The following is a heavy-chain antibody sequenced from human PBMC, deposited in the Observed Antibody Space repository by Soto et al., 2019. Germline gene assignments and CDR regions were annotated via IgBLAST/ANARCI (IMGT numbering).Heavy chain of an antibody. CDR1: GGSISNTNYY. CDR3: ARQGYSYAHAFDY. D-gene: IGHD5-18*01. V-gene: IGHV4-39*01. CDR2: IYYSGTT. Sequence: QLQLQESGPGLVKPSETLSLTCTVSGGSISNTNYYWGWVRQPPGKGLEWIGSIYYSGTTYYNPSLKSRVTMSVDTSQNQFSLKLSSVTAADTAVYYCARQGYSYAHAFDYWGQGTLVTVSS. J-gene: IGHJ4*02.